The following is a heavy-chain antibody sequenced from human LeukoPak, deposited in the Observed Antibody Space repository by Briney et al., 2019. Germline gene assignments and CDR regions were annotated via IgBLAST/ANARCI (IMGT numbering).Heavy chain of an antibody. CDR1: GFTFSNYA. CDR2: ISYDGSNK. D-gene: IGHD4-23*01. V-gene: IGHV3-30-3*01. J-gene: IGHJ4*02. Sequence: GRSLRLSCAASGFTFSNYAMHLVRQAPGKGLEWVALISYDGSNKYYADSVKGRFTISRDNSKNTLYLQMNSLRAEDTAVYYCPRDIYGGNSAIFPHWGQGTLVTVSS. CDR3: PRDIYGGNSAIFPH.